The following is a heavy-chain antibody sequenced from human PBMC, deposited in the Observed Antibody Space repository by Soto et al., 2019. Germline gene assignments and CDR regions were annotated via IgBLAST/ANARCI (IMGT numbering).Heavy chain of an antibody. CDR1: GFTFSRYW. V-gene: IGHV3-7*04. Sequence: GGSLRLSCAASGFTFSRYWMTWVRQAPGKGLEWVANIKQDGSEKYYADSVKGRFTISRDNGKDSLYLQMNSLGVEDTALYYCVRKSAYSSGWSPEGYWGQGTMVTVSS. J-gene: IGHJ4*02. D-gene: IGHD6-19*01. CDR3: VRKSAYSSGWSPEGY. CDR2: IKQDGSEK.